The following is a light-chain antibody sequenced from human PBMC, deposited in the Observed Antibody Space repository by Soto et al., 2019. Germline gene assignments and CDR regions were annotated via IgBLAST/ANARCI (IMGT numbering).Light chain of an antibody. J-gene: IGKJ4*01. CDR1: QGISSY. CDR2: DTS. CDR3: QQLHSYPLT. Sequence: DIQLTQFPSFLSASVGDRVTITCRASQGISSYVAWFQQKPGRAPKLLIYDTSTLHSGVPSRFSGAGSGTEFTLTISSLRPEDFATYYCQQLHSYPLTFGGGTQVGI. V-gene: IGKV1-9*01.